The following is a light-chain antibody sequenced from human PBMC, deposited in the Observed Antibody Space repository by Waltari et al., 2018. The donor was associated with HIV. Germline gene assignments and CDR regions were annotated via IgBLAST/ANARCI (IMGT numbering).Light chain of an antibody. CDR1: QSVLYSSSNKNY. Sequence: DIVMTQSPDSLAVSLGERATINCKSSQSVLYSSSNKNYLAWYQQKPGQPPKLLIYWASTRESGVPVRFSGSGSGTDFTLTISSLQAEDVAVYYCQQYYSSPPTFGQGTKVEIK. CDR2: WAS. CDR3: QQYYSSPPT. J-gene: IGKJ1*01. V-gene: IGKV4-1*01.